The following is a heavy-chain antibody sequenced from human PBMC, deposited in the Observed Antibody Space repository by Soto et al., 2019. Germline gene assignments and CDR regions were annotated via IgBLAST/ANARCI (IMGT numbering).Heavy chain of an antibody. CDR2: MNPNSGNT. J-gene: IGHJ4*02. CDR3: ARGVGSRIDY. Sequence: GASVKVSCKASGYPFSNYDFNWVRQAPGQGLEWMGWMNPNSGNTGYAQKFQGRVTMTRNTSISTAYMELSSLRSEDTAVYYCARGVGSRIDYWGQGTLVTVSS. D-gene: IGHD6-13*01. V-gene: IGHV1-8*01. CDR1: GYPFSNYD.